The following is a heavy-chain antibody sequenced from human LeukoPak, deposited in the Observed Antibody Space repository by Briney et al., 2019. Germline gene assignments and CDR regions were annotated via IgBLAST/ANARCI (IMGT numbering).Heavy chain of an antibody. J-gene: IGHJ4*02. CDR2: IYYSGST. Sequence: SETLSLTCTVSGGSISSGGYYWSWIRQHPGKGLEWIGYIYYSGSTYYNPSLKSRVTISVDTSKNQFSLKLSSVAAADTAVYYCASVWMATTYLDYWGQGTLVTVSS. V-gene: IGHV4-31*03. CDR3: ASVWMATTYLDY. D-gene: IGHD5-24*01. CDR1: GGSISSGGYY.